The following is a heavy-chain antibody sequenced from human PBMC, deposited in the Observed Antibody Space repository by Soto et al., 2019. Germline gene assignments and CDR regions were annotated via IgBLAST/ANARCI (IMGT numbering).Heavy chain of an antibody. Sequence: GGSLRLSCAASGFIFSDYSMTWIRQAPGKGLEWLSYISGDGTSIYYADSVKGRFTISRDNANNLVYLQMSSLRAEDTAVYFCARGTTVTIFGVAIIGSMDVWGQGATVTVSS. CDR1: GFIFSDYS. J-gene: IGHJ6*02. V-gene: IGHV3-11*01. CDR3: ARGTTVTIFGVAIIGSMDV. D-gene: IGHD3-3*01. CDR2: ISGDGTSI.